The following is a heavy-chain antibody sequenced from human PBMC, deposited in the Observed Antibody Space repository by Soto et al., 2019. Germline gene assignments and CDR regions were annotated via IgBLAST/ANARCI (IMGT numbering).Heavy chain of an antibody. CDR1: GFTFSSYG. D-gene: IGHD2-2*01. V-gene: IGHV3-33*01. CDR2: ICYDGSNK. J-gene: IGHJ6*02. Sequence: GGSLRLSCAASGFTFSSYGMHWVRKAPGKGLEWVAVICYDGSNKYYADSVKGRFTISRDNSKNTLYLQMNSLRAEDTAVYYCARDRGVYCSSTSCKHYYYYYGMDVWGQGTTVTVSS. CDR3: ARDRGVYCSSTSCKHYYYYYGMDV.